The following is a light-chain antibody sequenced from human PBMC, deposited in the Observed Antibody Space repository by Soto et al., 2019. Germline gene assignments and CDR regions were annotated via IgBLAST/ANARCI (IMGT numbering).Light chain of an antibody. CDR3: QQYNNWPWT. Sequence: EIVLTQSPATLSLSPGERATLSCRASQSLSNYLVWYQQTPGQAPRLLIYDTSRRATDVPARFSGSGSGTEFTLTISSLQSEDFAVYYCQQYNNWPWTFGQGTKVDIK. CDR2: DTS. V-gene: IGKV3D-15*01. CDR1: QSLSNY. J-gene: IGKJ1*01.